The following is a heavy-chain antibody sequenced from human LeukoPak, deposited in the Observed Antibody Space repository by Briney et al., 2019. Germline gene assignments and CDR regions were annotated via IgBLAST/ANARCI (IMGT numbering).Heavy chain of an antibody. V-gene: IGHV3-23*01. D-gene: IGHD5-18*01. CDR2: ISASGDST. CDR3: AKGYYSYGNDYFDC. Sequence: GSLRLSRAASGFTSGSFAMSWVRQAPGKRLEWVSAISASGDSTDYAASVRGRFTTSRDNSRNMVYLQMNTLGVEDTAVYYCAKGYYSYGNDYFDCWGQGTQVIVSS. CDR1: GFTSGSFA. J-gene: IGHJ4*02.